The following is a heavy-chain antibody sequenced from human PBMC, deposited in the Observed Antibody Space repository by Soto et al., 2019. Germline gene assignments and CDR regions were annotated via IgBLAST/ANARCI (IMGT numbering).Heavy chain of an antibody. CDR3: ARDFLGYCSSTSCVSQPYHYYGMDV. CDR2: IIPIFGTA. V-gene: IGHV1-69*06. Sequence: QVQLVQSGAEVKKPGSSVKVSCKASGGTFSSYAISWVRQAPGQGLEWMGGIIPIFGTANYAQKFQGRVTMTADKSPSTAYMELRSLRSEDTSVYYCARDFLGYCSSTSCVSQPYHYYGMDVGGQGTTVTVSS. J-gene: IGHJ6*02. D-gene: IGHD2-2*01. CDR1: GGTFSSYA.